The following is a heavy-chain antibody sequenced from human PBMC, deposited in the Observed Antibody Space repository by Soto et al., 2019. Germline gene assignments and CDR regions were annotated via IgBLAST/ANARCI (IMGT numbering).Heavy chain of an antibody. CDR1: GDSVSSNSAA. CDR2: TYYRSRWYN. J-gene: IGHJ6*03. Sequence: SQTLSLTCAISGDSVSSNSAAWNWIRLSPSRGLEWLARTYYRSRWYNDYAVSVRSRITVNPDTSKNQFSLQLTSVTPEDTAVYYCAGTTSHQWFYMDVWGKGTTVTVSS. CDR3: AGTTSHQWFYMDV. V-gene: IGHV6-1*01. D-gene: IGHD3-22*01.